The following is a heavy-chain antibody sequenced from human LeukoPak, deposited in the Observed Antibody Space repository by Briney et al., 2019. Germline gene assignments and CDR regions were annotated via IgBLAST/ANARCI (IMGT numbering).Heavy chain of an antibody. CDR1: GFTFGSYV. Sequence: GGSLRLSCAASGFTFGSYVMSWVRQAPGKGLEWVSAISDSGGSTYYADSVKGRFTISRDNSKNTLYLQMNSLRAEDTAVYYCATPARGYSYGFDYWGQGTLVTVSS. CDR3: ATPARGYSYGFDY. D-gene: IGHD5-18*01. J-gene: IGHJ4*02. V-gene: IGHV3-23*01. CDR2: ISDSGGST.